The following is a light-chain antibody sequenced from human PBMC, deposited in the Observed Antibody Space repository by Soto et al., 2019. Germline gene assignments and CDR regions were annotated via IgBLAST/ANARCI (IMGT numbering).Light chain of an antibody. CDR2: RND. V-gene: IGLV1-44*01. Sequence: QSVLTQPPSASGTPGQKVTISCSGSSSNIGSNTVNWYQQLPGTAPKLFIYRNDQRPSGVPNRFSGSKPGTSASLAISGLQSEDEADYYCAAWDDSLNGRVFGGGTKLTVL. CDR1: SSNIGSNT. J-gene: IGLJ3*02. CDR3: AAWDDSLNGRV.